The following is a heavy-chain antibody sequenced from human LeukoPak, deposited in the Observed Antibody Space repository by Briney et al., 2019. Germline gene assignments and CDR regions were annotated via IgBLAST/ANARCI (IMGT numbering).Heavy chain of an antibody. CDR3: ARDGAYFDRAFDI. J-gene: IGHJ3*02. D-gene: IGHD2-8*01. CDR1: GFTFSSYA. V-gene: IGHV3-64*01. CDR2: ISSNGGST. Sequence: SGGSLRLSCAASGFTFSSYAMHWVRQAPGKGLEYVSAISSNGGSTYYANSVKGRFTISRDNSKNTLYLQMGSLRAEDMAVYYCARDGAYFDRAFDIWGQGTMVTVSS.